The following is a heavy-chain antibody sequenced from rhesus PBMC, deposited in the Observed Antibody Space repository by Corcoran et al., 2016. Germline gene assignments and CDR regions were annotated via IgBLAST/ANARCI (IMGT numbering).Heavy chain of an antibody. V-gene: IGHV1-111*02. CDR3: ARGMEGSGYFDL. D-gene: IGHD3-22*01. CDR2: VDPEDGEA. J-gene: IGHJ2*01. Sequence: EVQLVQSGAEVKKPGASVKISCKASGYTFTDYYVHWVRQAPGKGLDWMGRVDPEDGEAIHAQKFQDRVTITADTSTETAYMELSSLRSEDTAVYYCARGMEGSGYFDLWGPGTPITISS. CDR1: GYTFTDYY.